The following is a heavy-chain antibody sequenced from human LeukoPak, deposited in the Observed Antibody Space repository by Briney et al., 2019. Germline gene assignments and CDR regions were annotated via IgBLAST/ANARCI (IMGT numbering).Heavy chain of an antibody. J-gene: IGHJ6*03. CDR2: IYYSGST. V-gene: IGHV4-59*01. CDR1: GGSISSYY. CDR3: ARDGDEYHRGYYYMDV. Sequence: PSETLSLTCTVSGGSISSYYWSWIRQPPGKGLEWIGYIYYSGSTNYNPSLKSRVTISVDTSKNQFSLKLSSVTAADTAVYYCARDGDEYHRGYYYMDVWGKGTTVTVSS. D-gene: IGHD2/OR15-2a*01.